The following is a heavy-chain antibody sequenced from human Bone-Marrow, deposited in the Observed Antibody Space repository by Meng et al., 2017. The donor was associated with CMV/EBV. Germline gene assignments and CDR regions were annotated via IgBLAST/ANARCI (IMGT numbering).Heavy chain of an antibody. J-gene: IGHJ4*02. CDR3: ARDLSALSRQRLDY. D-gene: IGHD1-1*01. CDR2: ISAYNANT. V-gene: IGHV1-18*04. Sequence: ASVKVSCKASGYTFTGFYIHWVRQAPGQGLEWMGWISAYNANTNYAQKLQGRVTMTTDTSTSTAYMDLRSLRSDDTAVYYCARDLSALSRQRLDYWGQGTLVTVSS. CDR1: GYTFTGFY.